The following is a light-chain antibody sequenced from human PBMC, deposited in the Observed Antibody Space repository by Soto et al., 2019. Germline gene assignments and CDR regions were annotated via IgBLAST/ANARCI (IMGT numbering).Light chain of an antibody. CDR3: QQYGISPIT. Sequence: QSRGPLTLTQVERSTLSCRASQSVSNTYLAGYQQKPGQSPRLLIYAASSRATGIPDRFSGSESGTDFTLTIIKLEPEDFAVYYCQQYGISPITFGHGTILAIK. V-gene: IGKV3-20*01. J-gene: IGKJ5*01. CDR1: QSVSNTY. CDR2: AAS.